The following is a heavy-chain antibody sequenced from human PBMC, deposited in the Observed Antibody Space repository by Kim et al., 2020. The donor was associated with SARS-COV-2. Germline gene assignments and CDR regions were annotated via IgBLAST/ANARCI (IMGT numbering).Heavy chain of an antibody. CDR2: LFYSGST. J-gene: IGHJ6*02. V-gene: IGHV4-61*01. Sequence: SETLSLTCNVSGGSVSIGSYYWSWIRQSPGKGLEWIGYLFYSGSTNYKPSLTSRVTITVDSSKNQVYLKLTSVTVADTAVYYCARASGGCDDSHFYYAMDLWGQGTMVTVSS. D-gene: IGHD2-2*01. CDR3: ARASGGCDDSHFYYAMDL. CDR1: GGSVSIGSYY.